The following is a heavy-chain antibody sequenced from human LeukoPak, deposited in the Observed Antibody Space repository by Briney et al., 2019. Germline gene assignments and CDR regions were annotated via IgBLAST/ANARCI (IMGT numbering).Heavy chain of an antibody. J-gene: IGHJ5*02. CDR1: GFTFSSYS. CDR3: ARDSSGWYSGWFDP. CDR2: ISSSSSYI. V-gene: IGHV3-21*01. Sequence: AGGSLRLSCAASGFTFSSYSMNWVRQAPGKGLEWVSSISSSSSYIYYADSVKGRFTISRDNAKNSLYLQMNSLRAEDTAVYYCARDSSGWYSGWFDPWGQGTLVTVSS. D-gene: IGHD6-19*01.